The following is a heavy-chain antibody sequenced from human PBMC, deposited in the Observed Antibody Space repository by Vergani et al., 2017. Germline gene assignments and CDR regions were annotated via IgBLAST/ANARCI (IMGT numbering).Heavy chain of an antibody. J-gene: IGHJ6*02. V-gene: IGHV4-4*03. Sequence: QVQLQESGPGLVKPPGTLCLTCAVSGGSISGTNWWSWVRQSPGKGLEWIGYIYYSGSTYYNPSLKSRVTISVDTSKNQFSLKLSSVTAADTAVYYCARXPMVRGVPSDGMDVWGQGTTVTVSS. D-gene: IGHD3-10*01. CDR3: ARXPMVRGVPSDGMDV. CDR2: IYYSGST. CDR1: GGSISGTNW.